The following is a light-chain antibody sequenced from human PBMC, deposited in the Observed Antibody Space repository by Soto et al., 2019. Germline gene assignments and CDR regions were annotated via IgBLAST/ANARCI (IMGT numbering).Light chain of an antibody. CDR3: QHYNSWPWT. CDR1: QSVSSN. Sequence: EIVMTQSPATLSVSPGERATLSCRASQSVSSNLVWYQQKPGQAPRLLIYGGSTRATGIPARFSGSGSGTEFTLTISSLQSEDFALYYCQHYNSWPWTFGQGTEVEIK. CDR2: GGS. J-gene: IGKJ1*01. V-gene: IGKV3-15*01.